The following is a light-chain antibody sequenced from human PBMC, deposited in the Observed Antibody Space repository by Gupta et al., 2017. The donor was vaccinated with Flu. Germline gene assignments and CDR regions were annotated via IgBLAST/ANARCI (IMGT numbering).Light chain of an antibody. V-gene: IGKV1-27*01. Sequence: GDRVIITCRASQGIGNYVTWYQQKPGKVPRLLIYAASILQSGVPSRFSGSGSGTEFTLTISSLQPEDVATYYCQKFNHAPRTFGQGTKVELK. J-gene: IGKJ1*01. CDR1: QGIGNY. CDR3: QKFNHAPRT. CDR2: AAS.